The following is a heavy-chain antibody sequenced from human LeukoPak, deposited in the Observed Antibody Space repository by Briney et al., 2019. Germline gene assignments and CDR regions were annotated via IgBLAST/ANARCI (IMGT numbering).Heavy chain of an antibody. D-gene: IGHD4-23*01. CDR1: GFTFSSYA. CDR2: ISGSGGST. Sequence: GGSLRLSCAASGFTFSSYAMSWVRQAPGKGLEWVSVISGSGGSTYYADSVKGRFTISRDNSKNSLYLQMNSLRAEDTALYYCAKGAYGGNSGCYYYYMDVWGKGTTVTVSS. J-gene: IGHJ6*03. CDR3: AKGAYGGNSGCYYYYMDV. V-gene: IGHV3-23*01.